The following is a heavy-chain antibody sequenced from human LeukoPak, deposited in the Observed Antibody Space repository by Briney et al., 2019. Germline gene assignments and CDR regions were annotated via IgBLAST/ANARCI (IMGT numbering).Heavy chain of an antibody. V-gene: IGHV3-30-3*01. CDR1: GFTFSSYA. J-gene: IGHJ4*02. CDR3: ARDRARGRSLPDY. CDR2: ISYDGSNK. D-gene: IGHD1-26*01. Sequence: QPWGVLRLSCAASGFTFSSYAMHWVRQAPGKGLEWVAVISYDGSNKYYADSVKGRFTISRDNSKNTLYLQMNSLRAEDTAVYYCARDRARGRSLPDYWGQGTLVTVSS.